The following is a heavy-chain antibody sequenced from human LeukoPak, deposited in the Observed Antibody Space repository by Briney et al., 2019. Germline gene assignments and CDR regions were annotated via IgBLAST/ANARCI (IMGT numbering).Heavy chain of an antibody. CDR1: GGSFSSGGYY. Sequence: PSETLSLTCTVSGGSFSSGGYYWSWIRQPPGKGLEWIGYIYYSGSTNYNPSLKSRVTISVDTSKNQFSLKLSSVTAADTAVYYCARDSPSGSDWGQGTLVTVSS. J-gene: IGHJ4*02. CDR3: ARDSPSGSD. V-gene: IGHV4-61*08. CDR2: IYYSGST. D-gene: IGHD3-10*01.